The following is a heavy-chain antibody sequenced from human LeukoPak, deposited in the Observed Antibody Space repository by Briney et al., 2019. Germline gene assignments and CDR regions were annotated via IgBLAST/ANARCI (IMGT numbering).Heavy chain of an antibody. CDR1: GFTFSSYS. CDR2: ISRSSSYI. V-gene: IGHV3-21*01. J-gene: IGHJ4*02. CDR3: ARDQQSSSWFDY. D-gene: IGHD6-13*01. Sequence: PGGSLRLSCAASGFTFSSYSMHWVRQAPGKGLEWVSSISRSSSYIYHADSVKGRFTISRDNAKNSLNLQMNSLRAEDTAVYYCARDQQSSSWFDYWGQGILVTVSS.